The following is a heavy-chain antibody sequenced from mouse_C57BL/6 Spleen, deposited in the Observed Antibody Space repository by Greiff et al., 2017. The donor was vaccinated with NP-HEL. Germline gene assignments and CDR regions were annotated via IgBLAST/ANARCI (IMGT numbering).Heavy chain of an antibody. CDR1: GYSITSGYY. D-gene: IGHD2-4*01. J-gene: IGHJ2*01. CDR2: ISYDGSN. CDR3: AREGTMTYYFDY. Sequence: VQLQQSGPGLVKPSQSLSLTCSVTGYSITSGYYWNWIRQFPGNKLEWMGYISYDGSNNYNPSLKNRISITRDTSKKQFFLKLNSVTTEDTATYYCAREGTMTYYFDYWGQGTTLTVSS. V-gene: IGHV3-6*01.